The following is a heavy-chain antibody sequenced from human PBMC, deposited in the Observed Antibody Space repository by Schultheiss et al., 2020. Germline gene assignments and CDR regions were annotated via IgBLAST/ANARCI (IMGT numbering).Heavy chain of an antibody. CDR2: IIPIFGTA. CDR1: GGTFSSYA. J-gene: IGHJ6*02. V-gene: IGHV1-69*13. CDR3: ARDPAAAGSEDYYGMDV. D-gene: IGHD6-13*01. Sequence: SVKVSCKASGGTFSSYAISWVRQAPGQGLEWMGGIIPIFGTANYAQKFQGRVTITADESTSTAYMELSSLRSEDTAVYYCARDPAAAGSEDYYGMDVWGQGTTGTVS.